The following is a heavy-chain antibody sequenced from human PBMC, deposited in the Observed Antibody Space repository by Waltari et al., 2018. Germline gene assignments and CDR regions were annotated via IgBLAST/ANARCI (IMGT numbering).Heavy chain of an antibody. CDR2: INHAGYT. V-gene: IGHV4-34*02. CDR3: VRLEDCSGPGGNCYSGDSFAMDV. Sequence: QVQLQPWGAGVLQPSETLSLTCAVYGGSLSHSYWRWLRQPPGKGLEWIGEINHAGYTNYNPSLRSRVSLLVDTSMSQFSLKLNTLTAADTAVYYCVRLEDCSGPGGNCYSGDSFAMDVWGQGTTVTVSS. J-gene: IGHJ6*02. CDR1: GGSLSHSY. D-gene: IGHD2-15*01.